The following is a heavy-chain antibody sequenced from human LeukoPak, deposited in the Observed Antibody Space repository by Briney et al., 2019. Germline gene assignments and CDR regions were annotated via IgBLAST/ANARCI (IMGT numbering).Heavy chain of an antibody. CDR1: GFTLSRYS. CDR3: VQGWRDN. CDR2: INQDSSEK. V-gene: IGHV3-7*01. Sequence: GGSLRLSCAASGFTLSRYSMNWVRQAPGKGLEWVANINQDSSEKYYVDSVKGRFTISRDNAKNSLYLQLNTLRPEDTAVYYCVQGWRDNWGQGTLVTVSS. J-gene: IGHJ4*02. D-gene: IGHD2-15*01.